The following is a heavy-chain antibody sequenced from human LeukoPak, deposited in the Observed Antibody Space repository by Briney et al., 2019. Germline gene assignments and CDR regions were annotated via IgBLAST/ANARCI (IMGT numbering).Heavy chain of an antibody. D-gene: IGHD1-26*01. V-gene: IGHV4-39*01. CDR3: ASYSGSYYGAEYFQH. Sequence: SETLSLTCTVSGGSISSSYYYWGWIRQPPGKGLEYIGNIYYSGSTYYNPSLKSRVTISVDTSKNQFSLKLSSVTAADTAVYYCASYSGSYYGAEYFQHWGQGTLVTVSS. CDR1: GGSISSSYYY. J-gene: IGHJ1*01. CDR2: IYYSGST.